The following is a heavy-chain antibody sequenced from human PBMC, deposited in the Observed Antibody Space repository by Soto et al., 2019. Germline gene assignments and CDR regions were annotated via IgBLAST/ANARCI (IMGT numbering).Heavy chain of an antibody. CDR3: AKGAEGFCSSTSCLYYFDY. CDR2: ISDSGST. Sequence: EVQVLESGGGLVQPGGSLRLSCVASGFTFSRYAMNWVRQAPGKGLEWVSPISDSGSTYYTDSVKGRFTISRDNSKNTLYLQMHNLRADDTAVYYCAKGAEGFCSSTSCLYYFDYWGQGTLVTVSS. D-gene: IGHD2-2*01. CDR1: GFTFSRYA. V-gene: IGHV3-23*01. J-gene: IGHJ4*02.